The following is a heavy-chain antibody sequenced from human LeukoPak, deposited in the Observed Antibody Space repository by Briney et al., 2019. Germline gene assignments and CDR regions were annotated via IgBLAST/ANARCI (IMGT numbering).Heavy chain of an antibody. D-gene: IGHD3-9*01. CDR3: ARVGGRYFYPNWFDP. CDR1: GGSFSGYY. J-gene: IGHJ5*02. Sequence: SETLSLTCAVYGGSFSGYYWSWIRQPPGKGLEWIGEINHSGSTNYNPSLKSRVTISVDTSKNQFSLKLSSVTAADTAVYYCARVGGRYFYPNWFDPWGQGTLVTVSS. CDR2: INHSGST. V-gene: IGHV4-34*01.